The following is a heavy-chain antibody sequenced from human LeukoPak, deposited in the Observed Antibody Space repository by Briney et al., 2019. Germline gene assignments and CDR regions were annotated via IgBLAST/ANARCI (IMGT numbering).Heavy chain of an antibody. CDR1: GFTISDHY. J-gene: IGHJ4*02. D-gene: IGHD3-22*01. CDR3: AKGQSQITMIVVVIPPDFDY. CDR2: ISGSGGST. Sequence: GSLRLSCAASGFTISDHYMDWVRQAPGKGLEWVSAISGSGGSTYYADSVKGRFTISRDNSKNTLYLQMNSLRAEDTAVYYCAKGQSQITMIVVVIPPDFDYWGQGTLVTVSS. V-gene: IGHV3-23*01.